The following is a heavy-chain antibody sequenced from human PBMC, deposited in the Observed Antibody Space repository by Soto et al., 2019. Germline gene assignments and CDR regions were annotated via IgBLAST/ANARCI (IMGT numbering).Heavy chain of an antibody. CDR3: ARERSGCSSTSCYSFYYYMDV. Sequence: SETLSLTCAVYGGSFSGYYWSWIRQPPGEGLEWIGEINHSGSTNYNPSLKSRVTISVDTSKNQFSLKLSSVTAADTAVYYCARERSGCSSTSCYSFYYYMDVWGKGTTVTVSS. CDR1: GGSFSGYY. V-gene: IGHV4-34*01. CDR2: INHSGST. J-gene: IGHJ6*03. D-gene: IGHD2-2*01.